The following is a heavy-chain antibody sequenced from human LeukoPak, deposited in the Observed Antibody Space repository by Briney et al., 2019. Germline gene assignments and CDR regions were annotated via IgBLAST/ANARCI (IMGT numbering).Heavy chain of an antibody. CDR1: GFTFSSYG. D-gene: IGHD5-24*01. Sequence: GGSLRLSCAASGFTFSSYGMHWVRQAPGKGLEWVAVIWYDGSNKYYADSVKGRFTSSRDNAKNSLYLQMNSLRVEDTAVYYCAREDGDAFDIWGQGTVVSVSS. J-gene: IGHJ3*02. CDR3: AREDGDAFDI. V-gene: IGHV3-33*01. CDR2: IWYDGSNK.